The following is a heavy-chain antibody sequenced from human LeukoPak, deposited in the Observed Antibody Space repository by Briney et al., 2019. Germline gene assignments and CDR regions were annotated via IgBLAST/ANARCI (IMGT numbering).Heavy chain of an antibody. CDR3: AKALVMFGDDYGDFYFDY. Sequence: GGSLRLSCAASGFTFSSYSMNWVRQAPGKGLEWVSAISGSGGSTYYADSVKGRFTISRDNSKNTLYLQMNSLRAEDTAVYYCAKALVMFGDDYGDFYFDYWGQGTLVTVSS. D-gene: IGHD4-17*01. CDR1: GFTFSSYS. CDR2: ISGSGGST. J-gene: IGHJ4*02. V-gene: IGHV3-23*01.